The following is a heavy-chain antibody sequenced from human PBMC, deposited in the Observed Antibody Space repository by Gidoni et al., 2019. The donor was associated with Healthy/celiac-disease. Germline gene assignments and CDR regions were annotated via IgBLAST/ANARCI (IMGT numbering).Heavy chain of an antibody. CDR1: GYTLTELS. V-gene: IGHV1-24*01. Sequence: QVQLVQSGAEVKKPGASVKVSCKVSGYTLTELSMHWVRQAPGKGLEWMGGFDPEDGETIYAQKFQGRVTMTEDTSTDTAYMELSSLRSEDTAVYYCATAVTRYFDSTWGTPTYYFDYWGQGTLVTVSS. D-gene: IGHD3-9*01. CDR2: FDPEDGET. J-gene: IGHJ4*02. CDR3: ATAVTRYFDSTWGTPTYYFDY.